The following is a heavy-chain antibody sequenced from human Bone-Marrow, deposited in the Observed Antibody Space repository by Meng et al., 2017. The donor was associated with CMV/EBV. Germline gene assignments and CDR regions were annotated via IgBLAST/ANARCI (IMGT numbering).Heavy chain of an antibody. Sequence: ITCKASDSPLVNPTLYLTLSCISYGFSLRNGGVGVGWLRQPTRKALDWLAHIYWDDDKSYSTSLKNRLTITKDTSKNQVDLTMTNMEPVETATDYFALKYSSGWGYFQHWGQGTLVTVSS. V-gene: IGHV2-5*02. CDR1: GFSLRNGGVG. CDR3: ALKYSSGWGYFQH. D-gene: IGHD6-19*01. J-gene: IGHJ1*01. CDR2: IYWDDDK.